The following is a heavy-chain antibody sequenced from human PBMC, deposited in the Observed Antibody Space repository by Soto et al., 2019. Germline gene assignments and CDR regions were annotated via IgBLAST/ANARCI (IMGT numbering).Heavy chain of an antibody. J-gene: IGHJ4*02. D-gene: IGHD5-18*01. Sequence: SVKVSCKASGGTFSSYAISWVRQVPGQGLEWMGGIIPNFGTANYAQKFQGRVTITADESTSTAYMELSSLRSEDTAVYYCARGGYSYGPFDYWGQGTLVTVSS. V-gene: IGHV1-69*13. CDR2: IIPNFGTA. CDR1: GGTFSSYA. CDR3: ARGGYSYGPFDY.